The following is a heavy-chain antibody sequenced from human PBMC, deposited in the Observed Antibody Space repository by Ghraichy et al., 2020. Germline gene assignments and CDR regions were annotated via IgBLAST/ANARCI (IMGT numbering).Heavy chain of an antibody. CDR1: GFSLSTSGVG. CDR3: ARAARSGRGGKYFQH. D-gene: IGHD3-16*01. Sequence: SGPTLVKPTQTLTLTCTFSGFSLSTSGVGVGWIRQPPGKALEWLALIYWDDDKRYSPSLKSRLTITKDTSKNQVVLTMTNMDPVDTATYYCARAARSGRGGKYFQHWGQGTLVTVSS. J-gene: IGHJ1*01. V-gene: IGHV2-5*02. CDR2: IYWDDDK.